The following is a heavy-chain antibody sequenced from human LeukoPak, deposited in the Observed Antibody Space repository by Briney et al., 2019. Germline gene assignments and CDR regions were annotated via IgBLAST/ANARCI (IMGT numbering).Heavy chain of an antibody. D-gene: IGHD3-3*01. CDR2: INTDGSST. CDR3: AREVYDFWSGYYTNYYYMDV. V-gene: IGHV3-74*01. Sequence: GGSLRLSCAASGFTFSSYAMHWVRQAPGKGLVWVSRINTDGSSTSYADSVKGRFTIPRDNAKNTLYLQMNSLRAEDTAVYYCAREVYDFWSGYYTNYYYMDVWGKGTTVTVSS. J-gene: IGHJ6*03. CDR1: GFTFSSYA.